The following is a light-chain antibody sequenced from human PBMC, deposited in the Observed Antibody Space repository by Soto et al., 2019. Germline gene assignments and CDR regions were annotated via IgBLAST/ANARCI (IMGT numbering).Light chain of an antibody. CDR1: QSISSW. CDR3: HSYNGYPRT. CDR2: DAS. V-gene: IGKV1-5*01. J-gene: IGKJ1*01. Sequence: GDRVTITCPASQSISSWLAWYQKKPGKAPKLLIYDASSLESGVPSRFSGSGSGTEFTLTISSLEPADFATYYGHSYNGYPRTFAQGPKVDIK.